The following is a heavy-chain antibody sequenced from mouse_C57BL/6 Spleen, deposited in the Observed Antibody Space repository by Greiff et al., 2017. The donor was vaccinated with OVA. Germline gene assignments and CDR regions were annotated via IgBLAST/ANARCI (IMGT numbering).Heavy chain of an antibody. CDR2: ISGGGGNT. V-gene: IGHV5-9*01. Sequence: EVKLMESGGGLVKPGGSLKLSCAASGFTFSSYTMSWVRQTPEKRLEWVATISGGGGNTYYPDSVKGRFTISRDNAKNTLYLQMSSLRSEDTALYYCARRPDFDYWGQGTTLTVSS. CDR1: GFTFSSYT. CDR3: ARRPDFDY. J-gene: IGHJ2*01.